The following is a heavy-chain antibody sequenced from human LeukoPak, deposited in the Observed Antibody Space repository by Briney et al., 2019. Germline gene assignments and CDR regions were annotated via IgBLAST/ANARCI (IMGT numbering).Heavy chain of an antibody. J-gene: IGHJ4*02. CDR3: AKDLIAGPPDYFDY. D-gene: IGHD2-21*01. CDR1: GFTFTIHA. CDR2: TDGTNK. V-gene: IGHV3-30-3*01. Sequence: PGRSLRLSCAASGFTFTIHAVHWVRQAPGKGLEWVAVTDGTNKFYSDSVRGRFTISGDTSKNTIYLQMNSLRPEDTAMYYCAKDLIAGPPDYFDYLGQGTLVSVSS.